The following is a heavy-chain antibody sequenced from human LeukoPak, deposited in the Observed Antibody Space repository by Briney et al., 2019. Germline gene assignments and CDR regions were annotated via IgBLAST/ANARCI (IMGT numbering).Heavy chain of an antibody. V-gene: IGHV4-59*01. CDR1: DGSMTNYH. J-gene: IGHJ5*02. Sequence: SETLSLTCTVSDGSMTNYHWTWIRQSPGKAPEYIGYIYNIETTNYNPSLKSRVTVSVDMSKKQFSLRLNSVTATDTAVYYCARGSDGYRFDPWGQGILVTVSS. CDR3: ARGSDGYRFDP. D-gene: IGHD5-24*01. CDR2: IYNIETT.